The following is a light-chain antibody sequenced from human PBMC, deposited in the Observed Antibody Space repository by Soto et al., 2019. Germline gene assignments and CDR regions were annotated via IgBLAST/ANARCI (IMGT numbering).Light chain of an antibody. J-gene: IGLJ1*01. CDR3: SSYGGYYNYV. V-gene: IGLV2-8*01. Sequence: QSALTQPPSASGSPGQSVTISCTGTSSDVGGYNYVSWYQQYPGKAPKLMIYDVNKRPSGVPDRFSGSKSGNTASLTVSGLHAEDEADYYGSSYGGYYNYVFGTGTQVTVL. CDR2: DVN. CDR1: SSDVGGYNY.